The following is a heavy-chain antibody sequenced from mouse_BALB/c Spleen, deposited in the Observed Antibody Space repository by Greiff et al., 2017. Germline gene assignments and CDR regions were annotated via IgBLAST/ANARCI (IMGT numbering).Heavy chain of an antibody. CDR3: ARGGYDGGYAMDY. D-gene: IGHD2-14*01. CDR2: ISSGSSTI. V-gene: IGHV5-17*02. Sequence: EVKLQESGGGLVQPGGSRKLSCAASGFTFSSFGMHWVRQAPEKGLEWVAYISSGSSTIYYADTVKGRFTISRDNPKNTLFLQMTSLRSEDTAMYYCARGGYDGGYAMDYWGQGTSVTVSS. J-gene: IGHJ4*01. CDR1: GFTFSSFG.